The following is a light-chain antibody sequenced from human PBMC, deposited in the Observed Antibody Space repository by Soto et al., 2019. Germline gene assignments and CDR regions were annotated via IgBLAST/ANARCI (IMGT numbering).Light chain of an antibody. V-gene: IGKV3-11*01. J-gene: IGKJ5*01. CDR1: QSVSSY. CDR2: DAS. CDR3: QQSSNWIT. Sequence: EIVLTQSPAPLSLFPGERATLSCRASQSVSSYLAWYQQKPGQAPRLLLYDASNRATGIPARFSGSGSGTDFTLTISSLEPEDFAVYYCQQSSNWITVGQGTRLEIE.